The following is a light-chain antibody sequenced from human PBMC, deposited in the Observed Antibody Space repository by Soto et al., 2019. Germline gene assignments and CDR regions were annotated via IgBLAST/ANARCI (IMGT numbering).Light chain of an antibody. CDR2: YAS. CDR3: QHYDGSYPYT. CDR1: QTVSRY. V-gene: IGKV3-11*01. J-gene: IGKJ2*01. Sequence: VLTQSPATLSLSPGERATLSCRASQTVSRYLAWYQQKPGQAPRLLIYYASNRATGIPARFSGSGSGTDYTLTISSLEPEDFAVYYCQHYDGSYPYTFGQGTKLEIK.